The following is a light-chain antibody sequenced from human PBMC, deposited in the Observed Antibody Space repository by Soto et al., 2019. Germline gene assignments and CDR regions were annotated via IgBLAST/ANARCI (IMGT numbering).Light chain of an antibody. CDR2: GAS. CDR3: QEYSSSRA. Sequence: EIVLTQSPGTLSLSPGERATLSCRTGQSVRSNSLAWYQQRPGQAPRLLIYGASTRATGIPDRFSGSGSGTEFTLTISRLEPEDFAVYYCQEYSSSRAFGQGTKVEIK. J-gene: IGKJ1*01. CDR1: QSVRSNS. V-gene: IGKV3-20*01.